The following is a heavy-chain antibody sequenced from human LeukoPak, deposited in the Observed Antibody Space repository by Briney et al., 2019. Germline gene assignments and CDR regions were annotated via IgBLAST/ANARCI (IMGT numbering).Heavy chain of an antibody. CDR2: IYYSGST. Sequence: SETLSLTCTVSGGSISSYYWGWIRQPPGKGLEWIGYIYYSGSTNYNPSLKSRVTISVDTSKNQFSLKLSSVTAADTAVYYCARTMVTRAFRNTANPYYYGMDVWGQGTTVTVSS. CDR1: GGSISSYY. D-gene: IGHD5-18*01. V-gene: IGHV4-59*01. J-gene: IGHJ6*02. CDR3: ARTMVTRAFRNTANPYYYGMDV.